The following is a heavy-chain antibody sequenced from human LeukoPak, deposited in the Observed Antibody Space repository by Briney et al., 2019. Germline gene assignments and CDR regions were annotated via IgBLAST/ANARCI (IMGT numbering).Heavy chain of an antibody. V-gene: IGHV3-23*01. CDR3: AKDRCSGGNCYDAFDI. D-gene: IGHD2-15*01. CDR1: GFSFSNYA. J-gene: IGHJ3*02. CDR2: ISGSGVRT. Sequence: PGGSLRLSCAASGFSFSNYAMSWVRQAPGKGLEWVSAISGSGVRTHYADSVRGRFTISRDKSKNTLYLQMNSLRAEDTAVYYCAKDRCSGGNCYDAFDIGGQGTMVTVSA.